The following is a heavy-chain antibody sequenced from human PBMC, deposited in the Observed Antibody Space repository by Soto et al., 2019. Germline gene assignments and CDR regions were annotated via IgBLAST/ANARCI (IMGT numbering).Heavy chain of an antibody. CDR2: IVAMFGTT. Sequence: QVQLVQSGAEVEKLGSSVKVSCKASGGTFSSYVISWVRQAPGQGLEWMGGIVAMFGTTNYAQNFQGRIPLTADKSSSTAYMELLSLRSDDTAVYYWATLGYCRGGSCAGVSDYWGQGTLVYVSS. D-gene: IGHD2-15*01. CDR1: GGTFSSYV. V-gene: IGHV1-69*06. J-gene: IGHJ4*02. CDR3: ATLGYCRGGSCAGVSDY.